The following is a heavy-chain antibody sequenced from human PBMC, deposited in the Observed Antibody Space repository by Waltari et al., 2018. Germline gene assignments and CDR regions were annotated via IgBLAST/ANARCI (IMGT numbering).Heavy chain of an antibody. V-gene: IGHV3-53*01. CDR1: GFTVSSNY. CDR2: IYSGGST. CDR3: ARHRGGYCSSTSCPEEENYFDY. Sequence: EVQLVESGGGLIQPGGSLRLSCAASGFTVSSNYMSWVRQAPGKGLEWVSVIYSGGSTYYADSVKGRFTISRDNSKNPLYLQMNSLRAEDTAVYYCARHRGGYCSSTSCPEEENYFDYWGQGTLVTVSS. J-gene: IGHJ4*02. D-gene: IGHD2-2*03.